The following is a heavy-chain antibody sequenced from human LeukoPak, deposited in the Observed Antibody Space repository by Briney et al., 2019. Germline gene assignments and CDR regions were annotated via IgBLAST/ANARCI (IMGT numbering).Heavy chain of an antibody. D-gene: IGHD1-26*01. CDR3: TREVSGSLYFDY. CDR2: ISYDGSNK. CDR1: GFTFSSYG. Sequence: PGRSLRLSCAAPGFTFSSYGMHWVRQAPGRGLEWVAVISYDGSNKYYADSVKGRFTISRDNSKNTLYLQMNSLRAEDTAVYYCTREVSGSLYFDYWGQGTLVTVSS. J-gene: IGHJ4*02. V-gene: IGHV3-30*03.